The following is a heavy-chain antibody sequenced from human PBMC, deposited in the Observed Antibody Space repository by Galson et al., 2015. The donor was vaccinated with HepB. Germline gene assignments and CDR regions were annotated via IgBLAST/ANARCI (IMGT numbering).Heavy chain of an antibody. V-gene: IGHV1-18*01. D-gene: IGHD2-8*02. CDR2: ISAYESST. CDR3: ARGALVAVVNANLNNWFDP. Sequence: SVKVSCKASGYNFSSYSIAWVRQAPGQGLEWMGWISAYESSTNYAQKFQGRVTMTTETSTTTAYLELRSLRSDDTAVYYCARGALVAVVNANLNNWFDPWGQGTLVTVSS. J-gene: IGHJ5*02. CDR1: GYNFSSYS.